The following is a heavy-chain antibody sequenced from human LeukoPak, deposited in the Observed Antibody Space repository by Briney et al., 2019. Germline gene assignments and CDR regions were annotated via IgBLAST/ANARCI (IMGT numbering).Heavy chain of an antibody. J-gene: IGHJ4*02. CDR2: IWYDGSNK. D-gene: IGHD3-3*01. CDR1: GFTFSSYG. CDR3: TTGFWSGYLFDY. Sequence: GGPLRLSCAASGFTFSSYGMHWVRQAPGKGLEWVAVIWYDGSNKYYADSVKGRFTISRDNSKNTLYLQMNSLRAEDTAVYYCTTGFWSGYLFDYWGQGTLVTVSS. V-gene: IGHV3-33*01.